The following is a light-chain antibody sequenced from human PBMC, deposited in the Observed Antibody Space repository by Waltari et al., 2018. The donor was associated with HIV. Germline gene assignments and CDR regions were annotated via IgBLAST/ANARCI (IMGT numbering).Light chain of an antibody. CDR1: SSDVGGYNY. Sequence: QSALTQPRSVSGSPGQSVTISCTGTSSDVGGYNYVSWYQQYPGKAPQFMIYDVSKRPAGVPGRFSGSKSGNTASLTISGLQAEDEADYYCCSYAGSYTVFGGGTKLTVL. CDR3: CSYAGSYTV. J-gene: IGLJ2*01. CDR2: DVS. V-gene: IGLV2-11*01.